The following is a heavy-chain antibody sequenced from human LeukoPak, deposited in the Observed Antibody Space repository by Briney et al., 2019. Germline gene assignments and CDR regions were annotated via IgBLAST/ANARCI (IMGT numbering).Heavy chain of an antibody. D-gene: IGHD5-24*01. CDR2: ISAYNGNT. CDR3: ARVGPFRDGYNKYYFDY. J-gene: IGHJ4*02. V-gene: IGHV1-18*01. Sequence: ASVKVSCKASGYTFTSYGISWVRQAPGQGLEWMGWISAYNGNTNYAQKLQGRVTMTTDTSTSTAYMELRSLRSDDTAVYYCARVGPFRDGYNKYYFDYWGQGTLVTVSS. CDR1: GYTFTSYG.